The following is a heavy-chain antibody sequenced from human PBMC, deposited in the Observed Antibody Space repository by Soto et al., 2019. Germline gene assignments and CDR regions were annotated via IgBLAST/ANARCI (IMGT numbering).Heavy chain of an antibody. D-gene: IGHD3-22*01. CDR3: ARPDEGGYSSNHHYYYALDV. V-gene: IGHV1-69*13. CDR2: IIPIFDIT. Sequence: SVKVSCKASGCTFRSYSISWVRQAPGQGLEWMGGIIPIFDITNYAQKFQGRVTITADESTSTAYMELSSLGSDDTAVYYCARPDEGGYSSNHHYYYALDVWGQGTTVTVSS. CDR1: GCTFRSYS. J-gene: IGHJ6*02.